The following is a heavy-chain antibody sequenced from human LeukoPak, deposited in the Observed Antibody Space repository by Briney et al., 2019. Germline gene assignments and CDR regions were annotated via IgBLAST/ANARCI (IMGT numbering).Heavy chain of an antibody. CDR2: ISSSSSYI. CDR1: GFTFSSYS. V-gene: IGHV3-21*01. D-gene: IGHD3-3*02. Sequence: PGGSLRLSCAASGFTFSSYSMNWVRQAPGKGLEWVSSISSSSSYIYYADSVKGRFTISRDNAKNSLYLQMNSLRAEDTAVYCCARDRRAIYDYWGQGTLVTVSS. CDR3: ARDRRAIYDY. J-gene: IGHJ4*02.